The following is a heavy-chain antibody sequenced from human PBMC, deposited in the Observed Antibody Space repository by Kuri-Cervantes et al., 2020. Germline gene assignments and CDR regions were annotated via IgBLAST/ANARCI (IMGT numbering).Heavy chain of an antibody. D-gene: IGHD2-8*01. V-gene: IGHV3-30-3*01. Sequence: GGSLRLSCAASGFTFSSYAMHWVRQAPGKGLEWVAVISYDGSNKYYADSVKGRFTISRDNSKNTLYLQMNSLRAEDTAVYYCARDTFGSYIVLNNYGMDVWGQGTTVTVSS. J-gene: IGHJ6*02. CDR3: ARDTFGSYIVLNNYGMDV. CDR1: GFTFSSYA. CDR2: ISYDGSNK.